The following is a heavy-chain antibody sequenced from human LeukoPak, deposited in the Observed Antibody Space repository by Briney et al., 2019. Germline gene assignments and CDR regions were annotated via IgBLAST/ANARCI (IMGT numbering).Heavy chain of an antibody. CDR2: ISSSSSYI. V-gene: IGHV3-21*01. Sequence: PGGSLRLTCAASGFTFSSYSMNWVRQAPGKGLEWVSSISSSSSYIYYADSVKGRFTISRDNAKNSLYLQMNSLRAEDTAVYYCASGLRWGVYWGQGTLVTVSS. CDR3: ASGLRWGVY. CDR1: GFTFSSYS. D-gene: IGHD4-23*01. J-gene: IGHJ4*02.